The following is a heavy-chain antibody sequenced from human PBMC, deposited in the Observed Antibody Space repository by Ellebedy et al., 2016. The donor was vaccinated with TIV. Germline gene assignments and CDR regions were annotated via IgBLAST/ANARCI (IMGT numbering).Heavy chain of an antibody. D-gene: IGHD5-18*01. CDR3: ATVDTTNYYYAMDV. J-gene: IGHJ6*02. Sequence: GESLKISCVASEFTVSSIYMSWVRQAPGKGLEWVSIIFDGGSTYYADSVKGRFTISRDYSKNTLYLQMNSLRAEDTAIYYCATVDTTNYYYAMDVWGQGTTVTVSS. CDR2: IFDGGST. V-gene: IGHV3-53*01. CDR1: EFTVSSIY.